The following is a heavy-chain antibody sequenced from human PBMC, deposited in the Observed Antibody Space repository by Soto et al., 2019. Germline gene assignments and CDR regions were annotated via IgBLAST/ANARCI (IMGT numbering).Heavy chain of an antibody. CDR1: GGSISSGGYS. CDR3: ARGGDGYNSEPNYFDY. CDR2: IYHSGST. D-gene: IGHD5-12*01. Sequence: QLQLQESGSGLVKPSQTLSLTCAVSGGSISSGGYSWSWIRQPPGKGLEWIGYIYHSGSTYYNPSLKSRVTISVDRSKNQFSLKLSSVTAADTAVYYCARGGDGYNSEPNYFDYWGQGTLVTVSS. J-gene: IGHJ4*02. V-gene: IGHV4-30-2*01.